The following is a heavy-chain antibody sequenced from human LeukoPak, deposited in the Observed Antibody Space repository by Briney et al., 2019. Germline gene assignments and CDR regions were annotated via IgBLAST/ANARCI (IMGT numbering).Heavy chain of an antibody. D-gene: IGHD4-17*01. Sequence: SETLSLTCTVSGGSISSSSYYWGWIRQPPGKGLEWIGSIYYSGSTNYNPSLKSRVTISVDTSKNQFSLELSSVTAADTAVYYCAREIYYGDYAPNWFDPWGQGTLVTVSS. CDR1: GGSISSSSYY. CDR2: IYYSGST. J-gene: IGHJ5*02. CDR3: AREIYYGDYAPNWFDP. V-gene: IGHV4-39*07.